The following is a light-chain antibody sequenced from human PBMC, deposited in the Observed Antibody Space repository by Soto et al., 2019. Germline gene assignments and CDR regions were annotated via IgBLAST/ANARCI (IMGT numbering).Light chain of an antibody. J-gene: IGKJ1*01. CDR2: AAS. Sequence: AIQMTQSPSSLSAAVGDRVTITCRASQDIRNELGWYQQKPGKAPNLLIYAASSLHTGVPSRFSGSGSGSXXXLXXXGLQPDDFATYYCLQDYNYPRTFGRGTKVEVK. CDR3: LQDYNYPRT. V-gene: IGKV1-6*02. CDR1: QDIRNE.